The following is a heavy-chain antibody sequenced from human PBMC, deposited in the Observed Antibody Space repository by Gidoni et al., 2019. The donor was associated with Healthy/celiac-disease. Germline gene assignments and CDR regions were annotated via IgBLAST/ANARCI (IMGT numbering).Heavy chain of an antibody. D-gene: IGHD6-19*01. CDR3: ARSIAVAGMGWFDP. J-gene: IGHJ5*02. CDR1: GSPFSSYS. Sequence: EVQLVESGGGLVKPGGSLRLSCAAAGSPFSSYSMNWVRQAPGKGLEWVSSMSSSGSTIYYADSVKGRFTISRDNAKNSLYLQMNSLRAEDTAVYYCARSIAVAGMGWFDPWGQGTLVTVSS. CDR2: MSSSGSTI. V-gene: IGHV3-21*01.